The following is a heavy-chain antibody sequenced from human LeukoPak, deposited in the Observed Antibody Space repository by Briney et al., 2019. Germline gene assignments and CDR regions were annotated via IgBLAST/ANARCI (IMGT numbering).Heavy chain of an antibody. CDR3: TTEARSSSWYGFSTSLFDY. CDR1: GFTFSNAW. V-gene: IGHV3-15*07. D-gene: IGHD6-13*01. J-gene: IGHJ4*02. CDR2: IKSKTDGGTT. Sequence: GGSLGLSCAASGFTFSNAWMNWVRQAPGKGLEWVGRIKSKTDGGTTDYAAPVKGRFTISRDDSKNTLYLQMNSLKTEDTAVYYCTTEARSSSWYGFSTSLFDYWGQGTLVTVSS.